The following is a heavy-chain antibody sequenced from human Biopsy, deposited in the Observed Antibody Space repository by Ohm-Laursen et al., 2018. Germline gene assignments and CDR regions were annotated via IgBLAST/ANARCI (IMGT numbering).Heavy chain of an antibody. CDR1: GESFNGYY. CDR3: VRGVDYYDPYHYYALDV. CDR2: INHSGRT. V-gene: IGHV4-34*01. J-gene: IGHJ6*02. Sequence: TLTLTSAVYGESFNGYYWSWIRQTPGKGLEWIGEINHSGRTNYNPSLKSRVTISVDTSKNQFSLKVRPVTAADTAVYYCVRGVDYYDPYHYYALDVWGQGTTVTVSS. D-gene: IGHD3-22*01.